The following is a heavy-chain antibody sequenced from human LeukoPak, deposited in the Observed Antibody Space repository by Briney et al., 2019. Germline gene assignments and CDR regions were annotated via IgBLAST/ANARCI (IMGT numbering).Heavy chain of an antibody. CDR1: GYSFTSYW. CDR2: IYPGDSDT. CDR3: ARKLGPNYFDTSAFDY. J-gene: IGHJ4*02. Sequence: GESLKISCKGSGYSFTSYWIGWVRQMPGKGLGWMGIIYPGDSDTRYSPSFQGQVTISADKSISAAYLQWSGLKASDTAMYYCARKLGPNYFDTSAFDYWGQGTLVTVSS. V-gene: IGHV5-51*01. D-gene: IGHD3-22*01.